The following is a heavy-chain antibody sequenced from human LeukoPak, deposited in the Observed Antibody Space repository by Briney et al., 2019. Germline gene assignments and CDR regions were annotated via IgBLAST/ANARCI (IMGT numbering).Heavy chain of an antibody. D-gene: IGHD5-12*01. Sequence: GGSLRLSCAASGFTFSSYSMNWVRQAPGKGLEWVSSISSSSSYIYYADSVKGRFTISRDNSKNTLYLQVNSLRADDTAIYYCAKSGATIWTFNYWGQGALVTVSS. CDR2: ISSSSSYI. J-gene: IGHJ4*02. CDR3: AKSGATIWTFNY. V-gene: IGHV3-21*04. CDR1: GFTFSSYS.